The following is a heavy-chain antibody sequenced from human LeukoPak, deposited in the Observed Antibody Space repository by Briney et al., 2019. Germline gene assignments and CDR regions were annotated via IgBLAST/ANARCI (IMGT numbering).Heavy chain of an antibody. CDR1: GFSLSTSGMC. Sequence: SSPALVKPTQTLTLTCTFSGFSLSTSGMCVSWIRQPPGKALEWLARIDWDDDKYYSTSLKTRLTISKDTSKNQVVLTMTNMDPVDTATYYCAGGTAMVSVSFDYWGQGTLVTVSS. CDR2: IDWDDDK. D-gene: IGHD5-18*01. V-gene: IGHV2-70*11. CDR3: AGGTAMVSVSFDY. J-gene: IGHJ4*02.